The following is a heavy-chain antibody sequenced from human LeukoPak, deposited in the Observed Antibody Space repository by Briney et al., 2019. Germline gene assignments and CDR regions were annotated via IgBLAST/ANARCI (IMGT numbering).Heavy chain of an antibody. J-gene: IGHJ5*02. CDR1: GFTFSSYG. D-gene: IGHD4-17*01. CDR2: IRYDGSNK. CDR3: AKDVSGDYGYNWFDP. V-gene: IGHV3-30*02. Sequence: GGSLRLSCAASGFTFSSYGMHWVRQAPGKGLEWVAFIRYDGSNKYYADSVKGRFTISRDNSKNTLYLQMNSLRAEDTAVYYCAKDVSGDYGYNWFDPWGQGTLVTVSS.